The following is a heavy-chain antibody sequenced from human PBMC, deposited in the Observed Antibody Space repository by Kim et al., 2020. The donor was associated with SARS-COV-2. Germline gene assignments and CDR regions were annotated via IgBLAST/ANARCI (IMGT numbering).Heavy chain of an antibody. CDR3: ARDRPSDYVVYGMDV. Sequence: GGSLRLSCAASGFTFSSYDMHWVRQATGKGLEWVSAIGTAGDTYYPGSVKGRFTISRENAKNSLYLQMNSLRAGDTAVYYCARDRPSDYVVYGMDVWGQGTTVTVSS. J-gene: IGHJ6*02. CDR2: IGTAGDT. D-gene: IGHD4-17*01. V-gene: IGHV3-13*04. CDR1: GFTFSSYD.